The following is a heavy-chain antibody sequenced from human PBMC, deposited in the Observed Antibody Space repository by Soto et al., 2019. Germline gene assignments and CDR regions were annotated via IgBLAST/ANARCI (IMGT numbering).Heavy chain of an antibody. J-gene: IGHJ4*01. V-gene: IGHV4-4*02. CDR1: GVSITNSPW. Sequence: SEKLSLTCAVSGVSITNSPWWSWVRQDPGKGLEWIGELYHNGTTNYNPSLQSRATISVDKTKNQLSLNLRSVTAADTAVYYFARARYAGKLLDYWGQGTLVIVSA. CDR3: ARARYAGKLLDY. D-gene: IGHD6-13*01. CDR2: LYHNGTT.